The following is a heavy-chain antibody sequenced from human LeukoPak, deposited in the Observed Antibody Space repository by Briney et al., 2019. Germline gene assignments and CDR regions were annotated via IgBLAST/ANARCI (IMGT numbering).Heavy chain of an antibody. V-gene: IGHV1-69*04. D-gene: IGHD6-13*01. J-gene: IGHJ4*02. CDR3: ARAGPSAAAINF. Sequence: GSSVKVSCKASGGTFSSYAISWVRQALGQGLEWMGRIIPILGIANYAQKFQGRVTITADKSTSTAYMELSSLRSEDTAVYYCARAGPSAAAINFWGQGTLVTVSS. CDR2: IIPILGIA. CDR1: GGTFSSYA.